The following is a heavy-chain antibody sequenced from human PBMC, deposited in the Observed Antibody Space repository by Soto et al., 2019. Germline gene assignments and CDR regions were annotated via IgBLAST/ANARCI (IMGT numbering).Heavy chain of an antibody. CDR2: IIPILGIA. V-gene: IGHV1-69*02. CDR1: GGTFSSYT. CDR3: ACWVLEHPASYSRTGH. J-gene: IGHJ4*01. D-gene: IGHD3-10*01. Sequence: SVKVSCKASGGTFSSYTISWVRQAPGQGLEWMGRIIPILGIANYAQKFQGRVTITADKSTSTAYMELSSLRSEDMDGDYCACWVLEHPASYSRTGHWGHGHLVTVSS.